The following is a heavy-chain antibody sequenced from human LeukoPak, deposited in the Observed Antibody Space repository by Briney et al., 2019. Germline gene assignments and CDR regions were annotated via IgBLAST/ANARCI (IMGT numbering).Heavy chain of an antibody. CDR2: ITGSGGST. D-gene: IGHD4-17*01. V-gene: IGHV3-23*01. CDR3: AKLLTVTEY. Sequence: TGGSLRPSCAASGFTFRSYAMSWVRQAPGKGLEWVSTITGSGGSTCYADSVKGRFTISRDNSKNTLYLQMNSLRAEDTAVYYCAKLLTVTEYWGQGALVTVSS. J-gene: IGHJ4*02. CDR1: GFTFRSYA.